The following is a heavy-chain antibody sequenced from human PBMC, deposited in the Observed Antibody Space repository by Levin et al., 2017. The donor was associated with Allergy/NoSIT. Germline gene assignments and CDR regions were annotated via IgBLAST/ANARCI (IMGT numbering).Heavy chain of an antibody. D-gene: IGHD3-22*01. V-gene: IGHV4-59*01. J-gene: IGHJ3*02. CDR1: GGSISSYY. CDR2: IYYSGST. CDR3: ARDVSSGYYNAFDI. Sequence: SETLSLTCTVSGGSISSYYWSWIRQPPGKGLEWIGYIYYSGSTNYNPSLKSRVTISVDTSKNQFSLKLSSVTAADTAVYYCARDVSSGYYNAFDIWGQGTMVTVSS.